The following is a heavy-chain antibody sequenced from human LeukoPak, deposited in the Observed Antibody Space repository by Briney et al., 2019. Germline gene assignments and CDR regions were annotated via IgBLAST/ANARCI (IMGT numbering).Heavy chain of an antibody. Sequence: ASVKVSCKASGYTFTSYDINWVRQATGQGLEWMGWMNPNSGNTGYAQKFQGRVTMTEDTSTDTAYMELSSLRSEDTAVYYCATDPYGDYYFDYWGQGTLVTVSS. CDR3: ATDPYGDYYFDY. CDR1: GYTFTSYD. D-gene: IGHD4-17*01. V-gene: IGHV1-8*01. J-gene: IGHJ4*02. CDR2: MNPNSGNT.